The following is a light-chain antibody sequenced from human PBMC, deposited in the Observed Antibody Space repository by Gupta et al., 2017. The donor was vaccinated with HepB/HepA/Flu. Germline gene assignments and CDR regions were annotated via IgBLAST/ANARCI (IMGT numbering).Light chain of an antibody. CDR1: SSDIGTYNL. J-gene: IGLJ2*01. V-gene: IGLV2-23*02. CDR3: CSFAGSNSVV. Sequence: QSALTQPASVSGSPGQSINISCTGTSSDIGTYNLVSWYQQHPGKAPKLILYKVNERPSGVSNRFSGSKSGNTASLTISGLQAEDEADYYCCSFAGSNSVVFGGGTKLTVL. CDR2: KVN.